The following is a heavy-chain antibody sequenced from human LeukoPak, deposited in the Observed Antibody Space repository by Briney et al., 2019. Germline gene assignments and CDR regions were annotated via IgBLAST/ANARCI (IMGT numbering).Heavy chain of an antibody. CDR3: ARHVAPDLDYFDY. CDR2: ISDIGSI. CDR1: GGSISSYY. D-gene: IGHD2-21*01. V-gene: IGHV4-59*08. J-gene: IGHJ4*02. Sequence: SETLSLTCTVSGGSISSYYWSWIRQPPGKGLEWIAYISDIGSINYNPSLKSRVTISLDTSKNQFSLKLSSVTAADTAVYHCARHVAPDLDYFDYWGQGTLVTVSS.